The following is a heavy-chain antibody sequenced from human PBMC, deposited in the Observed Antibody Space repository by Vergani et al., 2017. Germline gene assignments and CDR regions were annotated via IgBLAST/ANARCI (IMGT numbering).Heavy chain of an antibody. Sequence: QVQLQESGPGLVKPSETLSLTCAVSGYSISSGYYWGWIRQPPGKGLEWIGSIYHSGSTYYNPSLKSRVTISVDTSKNQFSLKLSSVTAADTAVYYCARGVAAAGTDYWGQGTLVIVSS. D-gene: IGHD6-13*01. CDR1: GYSISSGYY. CDR2: IYHSGST. V-gene: IGHV4-38-2*01. J-gene: IGHJ4*02. CDR3: ARGVAAAGTDY.